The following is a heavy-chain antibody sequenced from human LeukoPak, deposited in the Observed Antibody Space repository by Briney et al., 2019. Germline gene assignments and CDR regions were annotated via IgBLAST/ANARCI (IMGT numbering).Heavy chain of an antibody. CDR1: GYTFTSYD. D-gene: IGHD3-10*01. J-gene: IGHJ3*02. V-gene: IGHV1-8*01. CDR3: ARFLWFGESHHDAFDI. Sequence: AASVKVSCKASGYTFTSYDINWVRQATGQGLEWMGWMNPNSGNTGYAQKFQGRVTMTRNTSISTAYMELSSLRSEDTAVYYCARFLWFGESHHDAFDIWGQGTMVTVSS. CDR2: MNPNSGNT.